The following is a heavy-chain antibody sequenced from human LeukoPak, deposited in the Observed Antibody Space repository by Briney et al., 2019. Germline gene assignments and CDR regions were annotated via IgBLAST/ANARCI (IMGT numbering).Heavy chain of an antibody. D-gene: IGHD2-2*01. V-gene: IGHV1-2*02. CDR2: INPNSGGT. J-gene: IGHJ5*02. CDR3: ARDHPDIVVVPAARYGSWFDP. Sequence: ASVKVSCKASGYTFTGYYMHWVRQAPGQGLEWMGWINPNSGGTNYAQKFQGRVTMTRDTSISTAYMELSRLRSDDTAVYYCARDHPDIVVVPAARYGSWFDPWGQGTLVTVSS. CDR1: GYTFTGYY.